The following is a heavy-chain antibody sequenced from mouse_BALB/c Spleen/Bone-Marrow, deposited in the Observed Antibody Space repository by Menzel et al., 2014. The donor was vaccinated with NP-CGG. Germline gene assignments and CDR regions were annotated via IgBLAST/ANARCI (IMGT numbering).Heavy chain of an antibody. Sequence: EVQRVESGPELVKPGASVKVSCKASGYAFTSYNMYWVKQSHGKSLGWIGYIDPYNGGTSYNQKFKGKATLTVDESSSTAYMHLNSLTSEDSAVYYCARIGIGNIGGAYWGQGTLVTVSA. V-gene: IGHV1S135*01. CDR2: IDPYNGGT. D-gene: IGHD4-1*01. J-gene: IGHJ3*01. CDR1: GYAFTSYN. CDR3: ARIGIGNIGGAY.